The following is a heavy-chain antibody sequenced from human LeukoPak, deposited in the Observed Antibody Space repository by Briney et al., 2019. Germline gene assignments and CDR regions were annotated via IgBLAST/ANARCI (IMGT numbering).Heavy chain of an antibody. CDR1: GFTFSSYA. V-gene: IGHV3-23*01. J-gene: IGHJ4*02. CDR2: ISGSGGST. D-gene: IGHD3-22*01. Sequence: GGSLRLSCAASGFTFSSYAMSWVRQAPGKGLEWVSAISGSGGSTYYADSVKGRFTISRDNSKNTLYPQMNSLRAEDTAVYYCARDDDSSGYYAFDYWGQGTLVTVSS. CDR3: ARDDDSSGYYAFDY.